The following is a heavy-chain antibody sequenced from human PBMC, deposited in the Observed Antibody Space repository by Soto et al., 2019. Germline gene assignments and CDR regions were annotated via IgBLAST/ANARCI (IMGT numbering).Heavy chain of an antibody. CDR1: GGSFSGYY. D-gene: IGHD5-18*01. CDR2: IYYSGST. J-gene: IGHJ5*02. Sequence: SETLSLTCAVYGGSFSGYYWSWIRQPPGKGLEWIGDIYYSGSTYYNPSLKSRVTISVDTSKNQFSLKLSSVTAADTAVYYCARGSVDTAMAPWFDPWGQGTLVTVSS. CDR3: ARGSVDTAMAPWFDP. V-gene: IGHV4-34*09.